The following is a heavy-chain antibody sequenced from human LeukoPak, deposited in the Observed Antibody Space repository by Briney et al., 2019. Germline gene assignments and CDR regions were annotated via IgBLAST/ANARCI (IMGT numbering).Heavy chain of an antibody. Sequence: ASVKVSCKASGYAFTGYYMHWVRQAPGQGLEWMGWINPNSGGTNYAQKFQGRVTMTRDTSISTAYMELSRLRSDDTAVYYCARRMGGGSYPYYYYYMDVWGKGTTVTISS. CDR2: INPNSGGT. CDR1: GYAFTGYY. CDR3: ARRMGGGSYPYYYYYMDV. V-gene: IGHV1-2*02. J-gene: IGHJ6*03. D-gene: IGHD1-26*01.